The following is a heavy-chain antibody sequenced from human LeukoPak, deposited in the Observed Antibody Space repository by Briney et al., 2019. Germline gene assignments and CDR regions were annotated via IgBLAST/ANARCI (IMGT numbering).Heavy chain of an antibody. D-gene: IGHD3-10*01. V-gene: IGHV4-34*01. CDR1: AGSSTGYY. CDR3: ARTRTNHYYGSGNPIYYYYYMDV. CDR2: INHSGST. J-gene: IGHJ6*03. Sequence: PSETLSLTSPVYAGSSTGYYWSWIRQPPGKGLEWIGAINHSGSTTYNPSLKSRVTISVDTSKNQFSLKLSSVTAADTAVYYCARTRTNHYYGSGNPIYYYYYMDVWGKGTTVTVSS.